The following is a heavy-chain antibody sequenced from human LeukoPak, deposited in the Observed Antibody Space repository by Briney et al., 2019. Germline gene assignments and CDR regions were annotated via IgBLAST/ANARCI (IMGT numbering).Heavy chain of an antibody. CDR1: GYTFTSYY. CDR2: MNPNSGNT. D-gene: IGHD2-2*01. J-gene: IGHJ6*02. V-gene: IGHV1-8*02. CDR3: ARAPRQLLLGRYYYYYGMDV. Sequence: ASVKVSCKASGYTFTSYYMHWVRQATGQGLEWMGWMNPNSGNTGYAQKFQGRVTMTRNTSISTAYMELSSLRSEDTAVYYCARAPRQLLLGRYYYYYGMDVWGQGTTVTVSS.